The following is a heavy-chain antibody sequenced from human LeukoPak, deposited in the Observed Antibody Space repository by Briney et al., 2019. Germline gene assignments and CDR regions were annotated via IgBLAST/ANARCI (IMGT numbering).Heavy chain of an antibody. D-gene: IGHD3-22*01. J-gene: IGHJ4*02. CDR1: TFSNYA. CDR2: ISGSGGST. V-gene: IGHV3-23*01. CDR3: AKSPRHYYDSSGYQYYFDY. Sequence: GGSLRLSCAFTFSNYAMSWVRQAPGKGLEWGSAISGSGGSTYYADSVKGRFTISRDNSKNTLYLQMNSLRAEDTAVYYCAKSPRHYYDSSGYQYYFDYWGQGTLATVSS.